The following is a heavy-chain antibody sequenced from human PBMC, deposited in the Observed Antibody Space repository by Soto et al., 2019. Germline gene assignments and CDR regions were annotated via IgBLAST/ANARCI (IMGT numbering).Heavy chain of an antibody. CDR2: IWHDGSNQ. Sequence: QVQLVESGGGVVQPGRSLRLSCAASRFTFRNYGMHWVRQAPGKGLEWLAVIWHDGSNQYYTDFVKGRFSISRDNSKNTLYLQMNSLRDDETGIYYCARQNPSAYGDYACPDYWGQGTLVSVSS. D-gene: IGHD4-17*01. V-gene: IGHV3-33*01. CDR3: ARQNPSAYGDYACPDY. J-gene: IGHJ4*02. CDR1: RFTFRNYG.